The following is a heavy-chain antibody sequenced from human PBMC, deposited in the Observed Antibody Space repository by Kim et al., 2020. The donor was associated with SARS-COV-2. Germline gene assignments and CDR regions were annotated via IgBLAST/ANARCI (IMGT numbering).Heavy chain of an antibody. CDR2: ISSSSSYI. CDR3: ARAYSYYDSSGYYYVNYGMDV. V-gene: IGHV3-21*01. D-gene: IGHD3-22*01. CDR1: GFTFSSYS. Sequence: GGSLRLSCAASGFTFSSYSMNWVRQAPGKGLEWVSSISSSSSYIYYADSVKGRFTISRDNAKNSLYLQMNSLRAEDTAVYYCARAYSYYDSSGYYYVNYGMDVWGHGTTVNVSS. J-gene: IGHJ6*02.